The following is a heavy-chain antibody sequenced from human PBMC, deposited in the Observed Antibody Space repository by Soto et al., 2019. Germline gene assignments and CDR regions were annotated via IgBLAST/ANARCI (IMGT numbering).Heavy chain of an antibody. V-gene: IGHV1-69*06. CDR3: ARVPQYCSSTSCYTYYYYGMDV. CDR2: IIPIFGTA. Sequence: GASVKVSCKASGGTFSSYAISWVRQAPGQGLEWMGGIIPIFGTANYAQKFQGRVTITADKSTSTAYMELSSLRSEDTAVYYCARVPQYCSSTSCYTYYYYGMDVWGQGTTVTVSS. CDR1: GGTFSSYA. J-gene: IGHJ6*02. D-gene: IGHD2-2*02.